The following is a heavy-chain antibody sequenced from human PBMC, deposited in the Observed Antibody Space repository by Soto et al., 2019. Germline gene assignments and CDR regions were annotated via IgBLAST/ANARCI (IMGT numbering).Heavy chain of an antibody. CDR1: GYTFTSYG. J-gene: IGHJ2*01. V-gene: IGHV1-18*01. Sequence: QVQLVQSGAEVKKPGASVKVSCKASGYTFTSYGISWVRQAPGQGLEWMGWISAYNGNTNYAQKLQGRVTMTTDTATSTEYMELRSLRSDDTAVSYCARNRVTMVRRGSKSWYFDLWGRGTLVTVSS. D-gene: IGHD3-10*01. CDR2: ISAYNGNT. CDR3: ARNRVTMVRRGSKSWYFDL.